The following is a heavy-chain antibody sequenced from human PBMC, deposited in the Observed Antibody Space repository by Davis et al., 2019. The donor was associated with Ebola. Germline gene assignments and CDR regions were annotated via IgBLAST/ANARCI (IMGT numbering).Heavy chain of an antibody. CDR1: GGTFSSYA. CDR3: ARDSGYCTGGVCYSPYYYVMDV. Sequence: AASVKVSCKASGGTFSSYAINWVRQAPGQGLEWMGWISAYNGNTNYAQKLQGRVTMTTDTSTSTAYLELRSLRSDDTAVYYCARDSGYCTGGVCYSPYYYVMDVWGQGTTVTVSS. J-gene: IGHJ6*02. V-gene: IGHV1-18*01. D-gene: IGHD2-8*02. CDR2: ISAYNGNT.